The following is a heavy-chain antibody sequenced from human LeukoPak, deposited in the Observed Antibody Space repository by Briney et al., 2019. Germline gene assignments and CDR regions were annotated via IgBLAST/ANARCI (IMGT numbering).Heavy chain of an antibody. CDR1: GFTVSSNY. D-gene: IGHD2-2*01. Sequence: GGSLRLSCAASGFTVSSNYMSWVRQAPGKGLEWVSVIYSGGSTYYADSVKGRFTISRDNSKNTLYLQMNSLRAQDTAVYYCARDLGVPAAMARDYWGEGTLVTVSS. CDR2: IYSGGST. J-gene: IGHJ4*02. V-gene: IGHV3-53*01. CDR3: ARDLGVPAAMARDY.